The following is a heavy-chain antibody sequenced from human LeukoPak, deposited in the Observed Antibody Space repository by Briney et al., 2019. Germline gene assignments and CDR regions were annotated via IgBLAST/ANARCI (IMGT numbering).Heavy chain of an antibody. CDR2: IYYSGSA. V-gene: IGHV4-59*08. CDR1: GGSISDYS. J-gene: IGHJ5*02. Sequence: SETLSLTCTVSGGSISDYSWSWIRQPPGKGLEWVGNIYYSGSANHNPSLKSRVTISRDTSKNQFSLKLTSVTAADTAIYYCARVGDYGDYVNWFDPWGPGTLVTVSS. D-gene: IGHD4-17*01. CDR3: ARVGDYGDYVNWFDP.